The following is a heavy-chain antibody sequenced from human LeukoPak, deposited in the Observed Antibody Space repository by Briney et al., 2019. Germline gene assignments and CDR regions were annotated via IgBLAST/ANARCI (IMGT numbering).Heavy chain of an antibody. CDR1: GASISNYY. J-gene: IGHJ5*02. Sequence: SETLSLTCTVSGASISNYYWSWIRQPPGIKRLEWIGYIYYSGNTDYNPSLKSRVTISVDASNNQFSLKLTSVTAADTAVYYCARSTRSWFDPWGQGTLVTVSS. V-gene: IGHV4-59*01. CDR2: IYYSGNT. CDR3: ARSTRSWFDP. D-gene: IGHD3-10*01.